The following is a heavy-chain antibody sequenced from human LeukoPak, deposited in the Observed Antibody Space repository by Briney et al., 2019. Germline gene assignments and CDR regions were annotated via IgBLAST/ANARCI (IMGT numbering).Heavy chain of an antibody. V-gene: IGHV4-4*02. CDR3: ARRRRITMIVVVRESGAFDI. Sequence: SETLSLTCTVSGGPITNDNWWGWVRQPPGKGLEWIGEINHSGSTNYNPSLKSRVTISVDTSKNQFSLKLSSVTAADTAVYYCARRRRITMIVVVRESGAFDIWGQGTMVTVSS. CDR1: GGPITNDNW. CDR2: INHSGST. J-gene: IGHJ3*02. D-gene: IGHD3-22*01.